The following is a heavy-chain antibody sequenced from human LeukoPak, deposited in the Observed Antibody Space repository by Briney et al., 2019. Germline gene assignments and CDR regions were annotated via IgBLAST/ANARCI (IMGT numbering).Heavy chain of an antibody. V-gene: IGHV4-4*02. J-gene: IGHJ4*02. CDR1: GGSISTNTW. CDR2: TSHDGNV. Sequence: PSETLSLTCAVSGGSISTNTWWSWVRQPPGKGLEWIGQTSHDGNVDYTPSLKSRVTISVDKSKNQFSLKLSSVTAADTAVYYCARGTLYDSIGYNVIGYWGQGTLVTVSS. D-gene: IGHD3-22*01. CDR3: ARGTLYDSIGYNVIGY.